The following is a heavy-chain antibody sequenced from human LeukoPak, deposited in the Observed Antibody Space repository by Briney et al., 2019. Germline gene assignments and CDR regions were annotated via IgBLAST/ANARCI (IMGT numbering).Heavy chain of an antibody. CDR3: ASSVVPAAVLDY. CDR1: GFTFRSYS. D-gene: IGHD2-2*01. Sequence: GGSLRLSCAASGFTFRSYSMNWVRQAPGKGLEWVSSISSSSSYIYYADSVKGRFTISRDNAKNSLYLQMNSLRAEDTAVYYCASSVVPAAVLDYWGQGTLVTVSS. V-gene: IGHV3-21*01. CDR2: ISSSSSYI. J-gene: IGHJ4*02.